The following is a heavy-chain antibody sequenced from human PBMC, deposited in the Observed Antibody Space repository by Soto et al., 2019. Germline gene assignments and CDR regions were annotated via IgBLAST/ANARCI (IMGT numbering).Heavy chain of an antibody. D-gene: IGHD3-10*01. CDR3: AKDGPWFGELRGDY. CDR1: GFTFSSYA. V-gene: IGHV3-23*01. Sequence: EVQLLESGGGLVQPGGSLRLSCAASGFTFSSYAMSWVRQAPGKGLEWVSAISGSGGSTYYADSVKGRFTISRDNYKNPLYLQMNSLRAEDTAVYYCAKDGPWFGELRGDYWGQGTLVTVSS. CDR2: ISGSGGST. J-gene: IGHJ4*02.